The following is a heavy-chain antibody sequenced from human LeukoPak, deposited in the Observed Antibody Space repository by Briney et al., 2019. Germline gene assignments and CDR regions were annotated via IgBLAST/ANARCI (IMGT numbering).Heavy chain of an antibody. J-gene: IGHJ4*02. D-gene: IGHD5-12*01. CDR2: IWYDGSNK. Sequence: PGGSLRLSCAASGFTFSSYGMHWVRQAPGKGLEWVAVIWYDGSNKYYADSVKGRFTISRDNSKNTLYLQMNSLRAEDTAVYYCARDTRLREPTEDFDYWGQGTLVTVSS. CDR3: ARDTRLREPTEDFDY. CDR1: GFTFSSYG. V-gene: IGHV3-33*01.